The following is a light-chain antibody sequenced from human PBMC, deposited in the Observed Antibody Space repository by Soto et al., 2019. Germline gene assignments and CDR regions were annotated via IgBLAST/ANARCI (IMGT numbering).Light chain of an antibody. J-gene: IGKJ1*01. CDR3: QKYNNAPRA. Sequence: DIQMTQSPSSLSASVGDRVTITCRARQGISNYLAGYQQKPGEVPKLLIYASSTLQSRVPSRFRGSGSWTDFTLTISSLEPEDVATYYCQKYNNAPRAFGQGTRVDIK. CDR1: QGISNY. CDR2: ASS. V-gene: IGKV1-27*01.